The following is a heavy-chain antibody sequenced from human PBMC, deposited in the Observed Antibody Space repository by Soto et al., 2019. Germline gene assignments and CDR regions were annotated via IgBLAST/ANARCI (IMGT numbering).Heavy chain of an antibody. J-gene: IGHJ4*01. CDR1: GYSFTTYW. D-gene: IGHD3-10*01. Sequence: GESLKISCKGSGYSFTTYWIAWVRQMPGKGLEWVGIIYPGDSDTRYSPSFEGHVTISVDKSISTAFLQWNSLKASDNAIHYCARHSTSAPKDYWGQGTLVTVSS. CDR2: IYPGDSDT. V-gene: IGHV5-51*01. CDR3: ARHSTSAPKDY.